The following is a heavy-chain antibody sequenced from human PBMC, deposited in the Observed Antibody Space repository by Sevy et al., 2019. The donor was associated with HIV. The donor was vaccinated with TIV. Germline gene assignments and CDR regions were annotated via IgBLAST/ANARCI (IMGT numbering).Heavy chain of an antibody. CDR3: AGQSGHSYNWFDP. D-gene: IGHD5-18*01. J-gene: IGHJ5*02. Sequence: SETLSLTCAVSSYSISSGHYWGWIRQPPGKGLEWIGSIYHTGSTYYNLSLRSRVTISVDTSKNQCALKLNSATAADTAVYYCAGQSGHSYNWFDPWGQGTLVTVSS. CDR1: SYSISSGHY. CDR2: IYHTGST. V-gene: IGHV4-38-2*01.